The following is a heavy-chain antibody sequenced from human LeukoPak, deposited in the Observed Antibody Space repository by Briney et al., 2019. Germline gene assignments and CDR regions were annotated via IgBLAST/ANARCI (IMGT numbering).Heavy chain of an antibody. V-gene: IGHV3-23*01. D-gene: IGHD3-22*01. CDR1: GFTFSSYA. CDR2: ISGSGGST. J-gene: IGHJ6*02. Sequence: GGSLRLSCAASGFTFSSYAMSWVRQAPGKGLEWVSAISGSGGSTYYADSVKGRFTISRDNSKNTLYLQMNSLRAEDTAVYYCARDRWYYYDSSGYRPSDYYYYYYGMDVWGQGTTVTVSS. CDR3: ARDRWYYYDSSGYRPSDYYYYYYGMDV.